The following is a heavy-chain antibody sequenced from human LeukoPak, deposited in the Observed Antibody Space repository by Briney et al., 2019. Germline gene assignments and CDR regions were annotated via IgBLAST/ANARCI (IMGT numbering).Heavy chain of an antibody. CDR1: GYTFTSYD. CDR3: ARGPATQRAYYYYYMDV. Sequence: GASVKVSCKASGYTFTSYDINWVRQATGQGLEWMGWMNPNSGNTGYAQKFQGRVTITRNTSISTAYMELSSLRSEDTAVYYCARGPATQRAYYYYYMDVWGKGTTVTVSS. CDR2: MNPNSGNT. J-gene: IGHJ6*03. D-gene: IGHD2-15*01. V-gene: IGHV1-8*03.